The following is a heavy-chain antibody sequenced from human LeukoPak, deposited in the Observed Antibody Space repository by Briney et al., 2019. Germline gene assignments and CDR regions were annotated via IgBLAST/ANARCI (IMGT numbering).Heavy chain of an antibody. CDR1: GFTFSSDW. V-gene: IGHV3-74*01. D-gene: IGHD1-26*01. CDR3: ARGQKRVGALRNNNWFDP. CDR2: INSDGSST. J-gene: IGHJ5*02. Sequence: PGGSLRLSCAASGFTFSSDWMHWVRQAPGKGLVWVSRINSDGSSTSYADSVKGRFTISRDNAKNTLYLQMNSLRAEDTAVYYCARGQKRVGALRNNNWFDPWGQGTLVTVSS.